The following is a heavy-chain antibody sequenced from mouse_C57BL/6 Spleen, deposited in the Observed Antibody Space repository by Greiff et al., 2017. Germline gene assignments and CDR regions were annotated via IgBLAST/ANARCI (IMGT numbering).Heavy chain of an antibody. D-gene: IGHD2-3*01. Sequence: QVQLKESGPGLVQPSQSLSITCTVSGFSLTSYCVHWVRQSPGKGLEWLGVIWRGGSNDYTAAFMSRLSLTKDNSKSQVFFKMNSLQADDTAIYYCAKNPRDGYYVFAYWGQGTLVTVSA. CDR2: IWRGGSN. CDR1: GFSLTSYC. CDR3: AKNPRDGYYVFAY. J-gene: IGHJ3*01. V-gene: IGHV2-5*01.